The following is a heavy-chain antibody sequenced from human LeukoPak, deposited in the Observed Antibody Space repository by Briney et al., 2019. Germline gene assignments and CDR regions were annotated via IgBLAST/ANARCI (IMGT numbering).Heavy chain of an antibody. CDR1: AFTFTSSW. CDR3: AKSVAIYFYYGLDV. D-gene: IGHD3-3*01. CDR2: IKKDVSEK. V-gene: IGHV3-7*03. J-gene: IGHJ6*02. Sequence: GRSMRPSCAASAFTFTSSWMSCASHAPGKGLEWVVNIKKDVSEKYHVDSVKGRFTIFRDNAKNSLYLQMNSLRAEDTAVYYCAKSVAIYFYYGLDVWGQGTTVAVSS.